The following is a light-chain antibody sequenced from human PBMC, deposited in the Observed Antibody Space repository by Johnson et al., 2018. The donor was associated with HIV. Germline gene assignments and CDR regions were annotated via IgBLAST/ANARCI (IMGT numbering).Light chain of an antibody. Sequence: VLTQPPSVSAAPGQKVTISCSGSSSNIGNNYVSWYQQLPGTAPKLLIYDNNKRPSGIPYRFSGSKSGTSATLGIPRLHTGDAAYYYCGTWDSSLSAGMVCGTGTKGTVL. CDR3: GTWDSSLSAGMV. CDR1: SSNIGNNY. V-gene: IGLV1-51*01. J-gene: IGLJ1*01. CDR2: DNN.